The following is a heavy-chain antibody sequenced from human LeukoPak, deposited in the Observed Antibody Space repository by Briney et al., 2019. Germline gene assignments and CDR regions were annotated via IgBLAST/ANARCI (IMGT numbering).Heavy chain of an antibody. D-gene: IGHD3-22*01. Sequence: GGSPRLSCAASGFTFSSYAMHWVRQAPGKGLEWVAVISYDGSNKYYADSVKGRFTISRDNSKNTLYLQMNSLRAEDTAVYYCARGHYYDSSGYYYTYGMDVWGQGTTVTVSS. V-gene: IGHV3-30-3*01. CDR1: GFTFSSYA. J-gene: IGHJ6*02. CDR3: ARGHYYDSSGYYYTYGMDV. CDR2: ISYDGSNK.